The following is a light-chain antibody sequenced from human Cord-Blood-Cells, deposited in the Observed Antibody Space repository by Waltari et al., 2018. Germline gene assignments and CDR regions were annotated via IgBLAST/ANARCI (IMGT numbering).Light chain of an antibody. CDR2: YDS. CDR3: QVWDSSSDHYV. J-gene: IGLJ1*01. V-gene: IGLV3-21*04. CDR1: NIGSKS. Sequence: SYVLTQPPSVSVAPGKTARITCGGNNIGSKSVHWYQKEPGQAPVLVIYYDSDRPAGIPERFAGSNSGNTASLTISRVEAGDEADYYCQVWDSSSDHYVFGTGTKVTVL.